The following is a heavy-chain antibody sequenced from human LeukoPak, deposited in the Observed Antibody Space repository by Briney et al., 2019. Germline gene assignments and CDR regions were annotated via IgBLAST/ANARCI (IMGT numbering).Heavy chain of an antibody. Sequence: KSSETLSLTCTVSGVSISSYYWSWIRQPPGKGLEWIGYIYYSGSTNYNPSLKSRVTISVDTSKNQFSLKLSSVTAADTAGYYCARSYYYDSSGYWGFDYWGQGTLVTVSS. CDR3: ARSYYYDSSGYWGFDY. CDR2: IYYSGST. V-gene: IGHV4-59*08. CDR1: GVSISSYY. D-gene: IGHD3-22*01. J-gene: IGHJ4*02.